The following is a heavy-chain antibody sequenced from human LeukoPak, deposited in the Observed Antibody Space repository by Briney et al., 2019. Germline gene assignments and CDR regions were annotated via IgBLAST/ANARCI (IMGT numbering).Heavy chain of an antibody. CDR2: IYYSGST. D-gene: IGHD7-27*01. Sequence: SETLSLTCTVSGGSISSYYWSWIRQPPGKELEWIGYIYYSGSTNYNPSLKSRVTISVDTSKNQFSLKLSSVTAADTAVYYCARGHWGVSYYYGMDVWGQGTTVTVSS. CDR1: GGSISSYY. V-gene: IGHV4-59*01. CDR3: ARGHWGVSYYYGMDV. J-gene: IGHJ6*02.